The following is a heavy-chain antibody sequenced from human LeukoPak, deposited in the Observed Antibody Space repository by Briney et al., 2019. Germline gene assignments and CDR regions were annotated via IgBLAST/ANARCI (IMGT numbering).Heavy chain of an antibody. V-gene: IGHV3-7*03. D-gene: IGHD3-3*01. Sequence: GGSPRLSCAASGFTFSSYWMSWVRQAPGKGLEWVANIKQDGSEKYYVDSVKGRFTISRDNAKNSLYLQMNSLRAEDTAVYYCARDHKYYDFWSGYAYAFDYWGQGTLVTVSS. CDR1: GFTFSSYW. J-gene: IGHJ4*02. CDR3: ARDHKYYDFWSGYAYAFDY. CDR2: IKQDGSEK.